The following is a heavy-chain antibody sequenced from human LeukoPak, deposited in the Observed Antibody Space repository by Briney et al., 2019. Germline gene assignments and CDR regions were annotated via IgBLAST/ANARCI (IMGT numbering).Heavy chain of an antibody. V-gene: IGHV1-3*01. CDR3: VAGTLEY. CDR1: GFNFITSS. Sequence: ASVKVSCKTFGFNFITSSIYWVRQAPGQRLEWLGWITVASGNTRYSDNLQGRVTLTRDTSANTVYMDLSDLRSEDTAVYYCVAGTLEYWGQGTLVTVS. D-gene: IGHD3/OR15-3a*01. CDR2: ITVASGNT. J-gene: IGHJ4*02.